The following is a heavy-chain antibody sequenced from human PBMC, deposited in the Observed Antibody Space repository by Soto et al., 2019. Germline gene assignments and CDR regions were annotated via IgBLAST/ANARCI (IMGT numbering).Heavy chain of an antibody. CDR3: ARWDSSSSGYWYFDL. J-gene: IGHJ2*01. Sequence: GASVKVSCKASGYTFTSYGISWVRQAPGQGLEWMGWISAYNGNTNYAQKLQGRVTMTTDTSTSTAYMELRSLRSDDTAVYYCARWDSSSSGYWYFDLWGRGTLVTVSS. D-gene: IGHD6-6*01. CDR2: ISAYNGNT. CDR1: GYTFTSYG. V-gene: IGHV1-18*01.